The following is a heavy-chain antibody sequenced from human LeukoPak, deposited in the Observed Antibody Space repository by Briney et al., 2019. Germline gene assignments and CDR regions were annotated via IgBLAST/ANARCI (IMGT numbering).Heavy chain of an antibody. J-gene: IGHJ4*02. V-gene: IGHV1-18*01. CDR3: ARDLSGATYIDY. Sequence: ASVKVSCKASGYTSTSYGISWVRQAPGQELEWMGWISAYNGNTNYAQKLQGRVTMTTDTSTSTAYMELRSLRSDDTAVYYCARDLSGATYIDYWGQGTLVTVSS. CDR1: GYTSTSYG. D-gene: IGHD1-26*01. CDR2: ISAYNGNT.